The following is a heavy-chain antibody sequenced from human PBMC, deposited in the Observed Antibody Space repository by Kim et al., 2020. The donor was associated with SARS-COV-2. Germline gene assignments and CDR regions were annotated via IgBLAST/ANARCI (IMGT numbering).Heavy chain of an antibody. J-gene: IGHJ6*03. Sequence: SVKVSCKASGGTFSSYAISWVRQAPGQGLEWMGGIIPIFGTANYAQKFQGRVTITADESTSTAYMELSSLRSEDTAVYYCAIYLVVAATNYYMDVWGKGTTVTVSS. V-gene: IGHV1-69*13. CDR1: GGTFSSYA. D-gene: IGHD2-15*01. CDR2: IIPIFGTA. CDR3: AIYLVVAATNYYMDV.